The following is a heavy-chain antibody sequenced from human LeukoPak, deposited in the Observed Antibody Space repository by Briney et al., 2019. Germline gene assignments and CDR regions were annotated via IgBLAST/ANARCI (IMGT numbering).Heavy chain of an antibody. D-gene: IGHD3-3*01. V-gene: IGHV4-39*01. Sequence: PSETLSLTCSVSGGSISSSDYHWGWIRQPPGKGLEWTGSIFDTGSTYYKPSLKSRVTISVDTSKNQFSLKLSSVTAADTAVYYCARLKYDFWSGPNAFDIWGQGTMVTVSS. CDR3: ARLKYDFWSGPNAFDI. CDR1: GGSISSSDYH. CDR2: IFDTGST. J-gene: IGHJ3*02.